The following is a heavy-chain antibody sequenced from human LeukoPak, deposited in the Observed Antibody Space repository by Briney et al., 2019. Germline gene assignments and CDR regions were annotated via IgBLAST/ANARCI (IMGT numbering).Heavy chain of an antibody. J-gene: IGHJ3*02. V-gene: IGHV3-30*02. Sequence: GGSLRLSCAASGFTFRTYGMHWVRQAPGKGLEWVAFIRYDGNNQYYADSVKGRFTISRDNSKNTLFLQMNSLRAEDTAVYYCGKVYYDFWSGPSLGAFDIWGQGTMLTVSS. CDR3: GKVYYDFWSGPSLGAFDI. CDR1: GFTFRTYG. D-gene: IGHD3-3*01. CDR2: IRYDGNNQ.